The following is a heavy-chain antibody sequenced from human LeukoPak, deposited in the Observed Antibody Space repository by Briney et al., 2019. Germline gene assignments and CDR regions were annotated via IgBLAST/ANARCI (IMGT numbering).Heavy chain of an antibody. J-gene: IGHJ4*02. CDR1: GGSISSYY. V-gene: IGHV4-4*07. CDR2: IYTSGST. Sequence: SETLSLTCTVSGGSISSYYWSWIRQPAGKGLEWIGRIYTSGSTNYNPSLKSRVTMSVDTSKNQFSLKLSSVTAADTAVYYCARHSPGYYYDTRRFDYWGQGTLVTVSS. D-gene: IGHD3-22*01. CDR3: ARHSPGYYYDTRRFDY.